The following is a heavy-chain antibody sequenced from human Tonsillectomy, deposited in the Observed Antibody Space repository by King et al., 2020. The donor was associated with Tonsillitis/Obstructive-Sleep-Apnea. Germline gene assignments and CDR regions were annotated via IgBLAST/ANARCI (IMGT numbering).Heavy chain of an antibody. CDR3: AREGMYDRSGYGDAFDI. CDR2: ISYDGSNK. Sequence: VQLVESGGGVVQPGRSLRLSCAASGFTFSSYAIHWVRQAPGKGLEWVAVISYDGSNKYYADSVKGRFTISRDNSKNTLDLQMNSLRAEDTAVYYCAREGMYDRSGYGDAFDIWGQGTMVTVSS. D-gene: IGHD3-22*01. V-gene: IGHV3-30*04. J-gene: IGHJ3*02. CDR1: GFTFSSYA.